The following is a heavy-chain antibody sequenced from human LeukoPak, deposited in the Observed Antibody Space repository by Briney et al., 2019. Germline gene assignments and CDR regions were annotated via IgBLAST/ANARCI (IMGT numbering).Heavy chain of an antibody. CDR3: AKDVRVGGGGMDV. CDR1: GFKFSSYA. CDR2: ISSSGYNT. J-gene: IGHJ6*02. Sequence: PGGSLRLSCAASGFKFSSYAMNWVRQAPGKGLEWVSLISSSGYNTYYADSVKGRFTISRDNSKNTLSLKMNSLRAEDTAVYYCAKDVRVGGGGMDVWGQGTPVTVSS. D-gene: IGHD1-26*01. V-gene: IGHV3-23*01.